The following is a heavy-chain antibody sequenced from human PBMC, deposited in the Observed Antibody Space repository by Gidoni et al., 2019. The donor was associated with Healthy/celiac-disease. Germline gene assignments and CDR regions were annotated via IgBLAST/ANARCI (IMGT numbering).Heavy chain of an antibody. CDR2: IIPILGIA. D-gene: IGHD2-15*01. V-gene: IGHV1-69*09. Sequence: QVQLVQSGAEVKKPGSSVKVSCKASGGTFSSYAISWVRQAPGQGLEWMGRIIPILGIANYAQKFQGRVTITADKSTSTAYMELSSLRSEDTAVYYCARDMGYCSGGSCPPPDYYYGMDVWGQGTTVTVSS. J-gene: IGHJ6*02. CDR3: ARDMGYCSGGSCPPPDYYYGMDV. CDR1: GGTFSSYA.